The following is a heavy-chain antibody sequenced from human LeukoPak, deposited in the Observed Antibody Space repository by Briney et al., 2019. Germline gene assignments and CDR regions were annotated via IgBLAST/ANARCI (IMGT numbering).Heavy chain of an antibody. J-gene: IGHJ4*02. CDR3: ARLGDGSGSYSLDY. V-gene: IGHV5-51*01. CDR2: IYPGDSDT. D-gene: IGHD3-10*01. CDR1: GFSFITYW. Sequence: GESLKISCKGSGFSFITYWVAWVRQMPRKGLEWMGIIYPGDSDTRYSPSFQGQVTISADKSISTAYLQWSSLKASDTAMYYCARLGDGSGSYSLDYWGQGTLVTVSS.